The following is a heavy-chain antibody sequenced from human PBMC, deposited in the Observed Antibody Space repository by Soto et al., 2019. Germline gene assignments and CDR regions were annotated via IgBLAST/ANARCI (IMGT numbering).Heavy chain of an antibody. D-gene: IGHD1-26*01. CDR2: IYYSGST. CDR1: GGSISSSNYY. J-gene: IGHJ4*02. Sequence: SETLSLTCTVSGGSISSSNYYWGWIRQPPGKGLEWLGSIYYSGSTYHNPSLKSRVTISVDASENQFSLNLTSVTAADTALYYCARLHRCPLSLGLGVAYWGQGTXVTVSS. CDR3: ARLHRCPLSLGLGVAY. V-gene: IGHV4-39*01.